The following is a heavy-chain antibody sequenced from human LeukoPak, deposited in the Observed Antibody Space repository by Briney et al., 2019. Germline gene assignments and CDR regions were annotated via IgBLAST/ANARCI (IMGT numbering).Heavy chain of an antibody. CDR1: GFTFSSYA. J-gene: IGHJ3*02. CDR2: TSNDGSNK. D-gene: IGHD2-21*02. V-gene: IGHV3-30*04. CDR3: ARDEAYCGGDCYSVLPDAFDI. Sequence: GGSLRLSCAASGFTFSSYAMHWVRQAPGKGLEWVAVTSNDGSNKYYADSVEGRFTISRDNSKNTLYLQMNSLRAEDTAVYCCARDEAYCGGDCYSVLPDAFDIWGQGTMVTVSS.